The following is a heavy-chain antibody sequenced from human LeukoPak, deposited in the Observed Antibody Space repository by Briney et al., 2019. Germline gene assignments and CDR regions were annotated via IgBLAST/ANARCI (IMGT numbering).Heavy chain of an antibody. CDR1: GGSISSYY. V-gene: IGHV4-59*01. CDR2: IYYSGST. J-gene: IGHJ4*02. D-gene: IGHD6-19*01. Sequence: PSETLSLTCTVSGGSISSYYWSWIRQPPGKGLEWIGYIYYSGSTNYNPSLKSRVTISVDTSKNQFSLKLSSVTAADTAVYYCARVSGRYLNFDYWGQGTLVTVSS. CDR3: ARVSGRYLNFDY.